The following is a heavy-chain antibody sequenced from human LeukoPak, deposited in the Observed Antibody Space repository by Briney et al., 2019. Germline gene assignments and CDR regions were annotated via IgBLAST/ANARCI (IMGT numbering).Heavy chain of an antibody. V-gene: IGHV3-9*01. J-gene: IGHJ3*02. CDR1: GFTFSSYA. D-gene: IGHD6-13*01. CDR3: AKDRIAAAGIDAFDI. Sequence: QTGGSLRLSCAASGFTFSSYAMHWVRQAPGKGLEWVSGTSWNSGSIGYADSVKGRFTISRDNAKNSLYLQMNSLRAEDTALYYCAKDRIAAAGIDAFDIWGQGTMVTVSS. CDR2: TSWNSGSI.